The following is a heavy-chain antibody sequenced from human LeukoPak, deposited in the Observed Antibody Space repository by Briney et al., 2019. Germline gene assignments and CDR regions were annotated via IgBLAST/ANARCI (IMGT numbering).Heavy chain of an antibody. CDR3: ARSSRGSGWYSDY. CDR1: GFTFSNYA. J-gene: IGHJ4*02. CDR2: ISYDGTNK. V-gene: IGHV3-30-3*01. Sequence: GTSLRLSCAASGFTFSNYAMHWVRQAPGKGLEWVAVISYDGTNKFYADSVKGRFTISRDNSHNTLYLQMNSLRAEDTAVYYCARSSRGSGWYSDYWGQGTLVTVSS. D-gene: IGHD6-19*01.